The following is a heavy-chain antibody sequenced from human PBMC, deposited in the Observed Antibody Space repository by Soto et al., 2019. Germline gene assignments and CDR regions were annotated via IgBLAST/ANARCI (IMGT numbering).Heavy chain of an antibody. D-gene: IGHD3-22*01. J-gene: IGHJ5*02. CDR3: ARALYYYDSSGQGPNWFDP. Sequence: ASVKVSCKASGYTFTNFDINWVRQATGQGLEWMGWMNPNSGSTGYAPKFQGRVSMTRNTFISTAYMELSSLRSEDTAVYYCARALYYYDSSGQGPNWFDPWGQGTLVTVS. CDR2: MNPNSGST. CDR1: GYTFTNFD. V-gene: IGHV1-8*01.